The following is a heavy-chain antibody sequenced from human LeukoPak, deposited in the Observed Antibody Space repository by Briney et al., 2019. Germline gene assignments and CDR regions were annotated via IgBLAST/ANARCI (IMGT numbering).Heavy chain of an antibody. CDR2: INPNSGGT. J-gene: IGHJ4*02. CDR1: GYTFTGYY. V-gene: IGHV1-2*02. D-gene: IGHD2-2*01. Sequence: VASVKVPCKASGYTFTGYYMHWVRQAPGQGLEWMGWINPNSGGTNYAQKFQGRVIMTRDTSISTAYMELSRLRSDDTAVYYCARGSTSCHCFGYWGQGTLVTVSS. CDR3: ARGSTSCHCFGY.